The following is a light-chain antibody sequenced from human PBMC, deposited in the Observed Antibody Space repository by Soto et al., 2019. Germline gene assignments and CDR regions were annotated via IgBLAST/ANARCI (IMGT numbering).Light chain of an antibody. CDR3: QQRPSSPPMT. CDR1: QSISTN. CDR2: DAS. Sequence: SQSISTNLAWYQQKPGQAPRLLIYDASNRATGIPARFSGSGSGTDVTLTISRLGHADCAVYSCQQRPSSPPMTFGGGTKVDIK. J-gene: IGKJ4*01. V-gene: IGKV3-11*01.